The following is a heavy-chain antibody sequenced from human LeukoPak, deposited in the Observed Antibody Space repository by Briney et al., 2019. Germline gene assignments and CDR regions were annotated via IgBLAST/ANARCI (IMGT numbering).Heavy chain of an antibody. J-gene: IGHJ4*02. CDR1: GFTFSSYG. Sequence: PGGSLRLSCAASGFTFSSYGMSWVRQAPGKGLEWVSAISGSGGSTYYADSVKGRFTISRDNSKNTLYLQMNSLRAEDTAVYYCAKWLCSGGSCYLDYWGQGTLVTVSS. CDR2: ISGSGGST. D-gene: IGHD2-15*01. V-gene: IGHV3-23*01. CDR3: AKWLCSGGSCYLDY.